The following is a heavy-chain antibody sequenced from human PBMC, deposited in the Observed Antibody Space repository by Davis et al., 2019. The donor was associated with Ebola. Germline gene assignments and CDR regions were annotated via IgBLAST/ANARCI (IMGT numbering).Heavy chain of an antibody. D-gene: IGHD3-10*01. CDR2: MNQDGTHI. V-gene: IGHV3-7*03. CDR3: ARRSGV. CDR1: GFTFSSYW. J-gene: IGHJ6*02. Sequence: GESLKISCAASGFTFSSYWMSWVRVTPGKGPEWVANMNQDGTHIQYVDSVKGRFTISRDNAKNSLYLQMNSLRAEDTAVYYCARRSGVWGQGTTVTVSS.